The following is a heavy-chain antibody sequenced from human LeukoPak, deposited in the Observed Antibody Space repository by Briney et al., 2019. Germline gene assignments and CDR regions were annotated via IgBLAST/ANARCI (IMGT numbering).Heavy chain of an antibody. Sequence: ASVKLSCKASGSTFTSYDINWVRQAPGQGLEWMGWMNPNSGNAGYAQKFQGRVTMTRNTSITTAYMELSSMRSEDTAVYYCARGGPLSYYDYVWGSYRLYYFDYWGQGTLVTVSP. CDR3: ARGGPLSYYDYVWGSYRLYYFDY. J-gene: IGHJ4*02. V-gene: IGHV1-8*01. CDR1: GSTFTSYD. CDR2: MNPNSGNA. D-gene: IGHD3-16*02.